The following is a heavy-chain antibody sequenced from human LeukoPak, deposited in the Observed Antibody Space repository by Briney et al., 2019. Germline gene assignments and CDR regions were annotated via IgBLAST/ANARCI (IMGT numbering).Heavy chain of an antibody. Sequence: GGSLRLSCAASGFTFSSYGMHWVRQAPGKGLEWVAVISYDGSNKYYADSVKGRFTISRGNSKNTLYLQMNSLRAEDTAVYYCAKELDFGVVITLMDVWGQGTTVTVSS. CDR3: AKELDFGVVITLMDV. V-gene: IGHV3-30*18. D-gene: IGHD3-3*01. CDR2: ISYDGSNK. J-gene: IGHJ6*02. CDR1: GFTFSSYG.